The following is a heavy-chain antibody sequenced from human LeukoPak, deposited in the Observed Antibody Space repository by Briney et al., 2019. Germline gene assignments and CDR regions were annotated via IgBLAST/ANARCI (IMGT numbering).Heavy chain of an antibody. CDR2: IHYNGQA. V-gene: IGHV4-39*07. J-gene: IGHJ4*02. CDR3: ARLSGEIIVVGAGIDS. CDR1: GGSISGSNYY. Sequence: SETLSLTCTVSGGSISGSNYYWGWIRQAPGKGLEWIGSIHYNGQAYYNPSRASRVTISVDTSRNQFSLKLVSVTAADTAVYYCARLSGEIIVVGAGIDSWGQGTLVLVSS. D-gene: IGHD2-15*01.